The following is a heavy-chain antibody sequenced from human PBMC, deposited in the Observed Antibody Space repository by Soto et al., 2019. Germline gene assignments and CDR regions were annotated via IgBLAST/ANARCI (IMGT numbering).Heavy chain of an antibody. CDR2: VIPLFDTA. CDR3: GTGGPNDGYNFSHGMAV. V-gene: IGHV1-69*01. CDR1: GGIFTNNA. D-gene: IGHD3-16*01. J-gene: IGHJ6*02. Sequence: QVQVVQSGAEVKKPGSSVKVSCKVSGGIFTNNAISWVRQAPGQGLEWLGGVIPLFDTAYYAQIFRGRLRISADGATSLAYMELSGLTSAYTAVYFFGTGGPNDGYNFSHGMAVWGQGTTVTVS.